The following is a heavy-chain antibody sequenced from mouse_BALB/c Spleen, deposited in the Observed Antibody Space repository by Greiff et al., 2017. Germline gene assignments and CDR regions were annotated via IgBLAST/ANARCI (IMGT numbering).Heavy chain of an antibody. CDR2: ISYSGST. D-gene: IGHD1-1*01. J-gene: IGHJ2*01. V-gene: IGHV3-8*02. Sequence: DVKLQESGPSLVKPSQSLSLTCSATGYSITSGYWNWIRKCPGNKLEYMGYISYSGSTYYNPSLKSRISITRDTSTNQYYLQLNSVTTEDTATYYCARLTTVVGFDYWGQGTTLTVSS. CDR1: GYSITSGY. CDR3: ARLTTVVGFDY.